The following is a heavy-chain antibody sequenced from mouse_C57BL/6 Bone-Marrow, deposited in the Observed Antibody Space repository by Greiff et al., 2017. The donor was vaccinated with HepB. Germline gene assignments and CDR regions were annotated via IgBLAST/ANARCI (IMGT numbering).Heavy chain of an antibody. Sequence: EVQLVESGGGLVQPKGSLKLSCAASGFTFNTYAMHWVRQAPGKGLEWVARIRSKSSNYATYYADSVKDRFTISRDDSQSMLYLQMNNLKTEDTAMYYCVRDRLIYDGPWFAYWGQGTLVTVSA. D-gene: IGHD2-3*01. CDR3: VRDRLIYDGPWFAY. V-gene: IGHV10-3*01. CDR2: IRSKSSNYAT. J-gene: IGHJ3*01. CDR1: GFTFNTYA.